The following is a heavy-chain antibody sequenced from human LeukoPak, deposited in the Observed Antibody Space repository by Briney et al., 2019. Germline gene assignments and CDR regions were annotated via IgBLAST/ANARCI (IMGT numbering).Heavy chain of an antibody. V-gene: IGHV4-34*01. CDR1: GGSFSGYY. J-gene: IGHJ5*02. CDR3: ARPTSWVNYFDP. CDR2: ISHSGST. D-gene: IGHD1-7*01. Sequence: PSETLSLSCAVLGGSFSGYYWSWIRQPPGKGLEWIGEISHSGSTNHNPSLKSRVTISLDMSKNHFSLKLNSVTAADTAVYYCARPTSWVNYFDPWGQGTLVTVSS.